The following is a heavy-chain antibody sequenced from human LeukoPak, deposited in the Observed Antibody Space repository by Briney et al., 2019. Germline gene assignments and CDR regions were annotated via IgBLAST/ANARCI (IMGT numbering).Heavy chain of an antibody. V-gene: IGHV3-7*01. CDR2: IKQDGSEK. Sequence: GGSLRLSCAVSGFTFSSYWMSWVRQAPGKGLEWVANIKQDGSEKYYVDSVKDRFTISRDNAKNSLYLQMNSLRAEDTAVYYCASQMGDFWSGYSVDYWGQGTLVTVSS. CDR1: GFTFSSYW. J-gene: IGHJ4*02. D-gene: IGHD3-3*01. CDR3: ASQMGDFWSGYSVDY.